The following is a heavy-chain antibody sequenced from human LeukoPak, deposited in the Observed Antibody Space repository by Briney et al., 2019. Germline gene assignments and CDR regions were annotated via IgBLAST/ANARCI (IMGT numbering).Heavy chain of an antibody. D-gene: IGHD6-13*01. Sequence: PSETLSLTCTVSGGSIRTYYWSGIRQPPGKGLEWIGYIYYSGSTNYNPSLKSRVTISVDTSKNQFSLKLSSVTAADTAVYYCARVYAAAGVWGMDVWGQGTTATVSS. CDR2: IYYSGST. J-gene: IGHJ6*02. CDR1: GGSIRTYY. V-gene: IGHV4-59*01. CDR3: ARVYAAAGVWGMDV.